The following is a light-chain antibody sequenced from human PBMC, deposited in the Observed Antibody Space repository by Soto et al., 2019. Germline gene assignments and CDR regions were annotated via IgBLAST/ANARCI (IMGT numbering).Light chain of an antibody. CDR2: EVN. J-gene: IGLJ1*01. Sequence: QSVLAQPASVSGSPGQSITISCTGASSDVGDYNYVSWHQHHPGKAPKLLIYEVNNRPSGVSDRFSGSKSGNVASLTISWLQAEDEADYYCSSYTSSSTYVFGTGTKVTVL. CDR3: SSYTSSSTYV. CDR1: SSDVGDYNY. V-gene: IGLV2-14*01.